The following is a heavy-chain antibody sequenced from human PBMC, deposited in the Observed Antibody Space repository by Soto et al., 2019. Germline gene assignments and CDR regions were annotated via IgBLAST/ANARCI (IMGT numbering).Heavy chain of an antibody. CDR3: ASSDTYSYDSSGYYHFVY. V-gene: IGHV4-30-4*01. J-gene: IGHJ4*02. D-gene: IGHD3-22*01. CDR1: GGSISSGDYY. Sequence: SETLSLTCTVSGGSISSGDYYWSWIRQPPGKGLEWIGYIYYSGSTYYNPSPKSRVTISVDTSKNQFSLKLSSVTAADTAVYYCASSDTYSYDSSGYYHFVYWGQGTLVTVSS. CDR2: IYYSGST.